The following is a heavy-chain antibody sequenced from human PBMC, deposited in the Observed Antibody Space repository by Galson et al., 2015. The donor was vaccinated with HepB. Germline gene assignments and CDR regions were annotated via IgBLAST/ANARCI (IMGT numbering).Heavy chain of an antibody. CDR3: GVYSYGAVGH. D-gene: IGHD5-18*01. V-gene: IGHV3-15*01. CDR2: IKSKRDDGTA. CDR1: GFTFSNVW. Sequence: SLRLSCAASGFTFSNVWMSWARQGPGKGPEWVGRIKSKRDDGTADHAAPVKGRFTISRDDSKDTLYLQMDSLKTEDTAVYYCGVYSYGAVGHWGQGTLVTVSS. J-gene: IGHJ4*02.